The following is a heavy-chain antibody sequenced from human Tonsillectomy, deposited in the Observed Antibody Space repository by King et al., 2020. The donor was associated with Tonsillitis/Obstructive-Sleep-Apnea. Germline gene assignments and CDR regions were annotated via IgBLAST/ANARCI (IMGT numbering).Heavy chain of an antibody. CDR1: GITFSSYW. CDR3: ARERGVAMVRTQGYGLDV. D-gene: IGHD3-10*01. J-gene: IGHJ6*04. V-gene: IGHV3-74*01. CDR2: INSDGSST. Sequence: VQLVESGGGLVQPGGSLRLSCAASGITFSSYWMHWVRQAPGKGLVWVSRINSDGSSTSYADSVKGRFTISRDNAKNTLYLQMNSLRAEDTAVYYCARERGVAMVRTQGYGLDVCGAGATVTVSS.